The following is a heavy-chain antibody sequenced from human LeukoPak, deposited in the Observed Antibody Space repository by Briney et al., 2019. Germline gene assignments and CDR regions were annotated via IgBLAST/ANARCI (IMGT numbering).Heavy chain of an antibody. V-gene: IGHV3-64*01. CDR2: ISSNGGST. J-gene: IGHJ3*02. D-gene: IGHD3-10*01. CDR3: ARDSRALWFGELLIRGGNAFDI. CDR1: GFTVSSNY. Sequence: PGGSLRLSCAASGFTVSSNYMSWVRQAPGKGLEYVSAISSNGGSTYYANSVKGRFTISRDNSKNTLYLQMGSLRAEDMAVYYCARDSRALWFGELLIRGGNAFDIWGQGTMVTVSS.